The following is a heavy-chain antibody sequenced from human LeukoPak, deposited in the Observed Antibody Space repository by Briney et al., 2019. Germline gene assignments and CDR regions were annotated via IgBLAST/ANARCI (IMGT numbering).Heavy chain of an antibody. Sequence: PGGSLRLSCAASGFTFSSYEMNWVRQAPGKGLEWVSYISSSGSTIYYADSVKGRFTISRDNAKNSLYLQMNSLRAEDTAVYYCARPSGTYYDFWSGYYYRQDYYYMDVWGKGTTVTVSS. CDR1: GFTFSSYE. CDR3: ARPSGTYYDFWSGYYYRQDYYYMDV. D-gene: IGHD3-3*01. CDR2: ISSSGSTI. J-gene: IGHJ6*03. V-gene: IGHV3-48*03.